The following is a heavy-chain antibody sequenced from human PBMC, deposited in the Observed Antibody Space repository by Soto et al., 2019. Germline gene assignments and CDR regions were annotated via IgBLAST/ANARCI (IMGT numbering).Heavy chain of an antibody. CDR3: ARAAASPGWNVEY. D-gene: IGHD1-1*01. J-gene: IGHJ4*02. CDR2: ISSSSSYI. CDR1: GFTFSSYS. V-gene: IGHV3-21*01. Sequence: EVQLVESGGGLVKPGGSLRLSCAASGFTFSSYSMNWVRQAPEKWLEWVSSISSSSSYIYYSDSVQDRFTISRDNAKNSLHLQGNSLRAEATAVYYCARAAASPGWNVEYWGQGTMVTVSS.